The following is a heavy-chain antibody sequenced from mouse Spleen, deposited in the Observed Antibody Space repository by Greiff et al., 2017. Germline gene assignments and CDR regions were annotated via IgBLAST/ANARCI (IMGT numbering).Heavy chain of an antibody. D-gene: IGHD1-1*01. J-gene: IGHJ3*01. Sequence: VQLKESGAELVRPGASVKLSCTASGLNIKDDYMHWVKQRPEQGLEWIGWIDPENGDTEYASKFQGKATITADTSSNTAYLQLSSLTSEDTAVYYCTLYYYGSSYGFAYWGQGTLVTVSA. CDR3: TLYYYGSSYGFAY. CDR1: GLNIKDDY. CDR2: IDPENGDT. V-gene: IGHV14-4*01.